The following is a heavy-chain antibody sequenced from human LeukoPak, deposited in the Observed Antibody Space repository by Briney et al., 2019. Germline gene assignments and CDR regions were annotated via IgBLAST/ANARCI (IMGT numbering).Heavy chain of an antibody. CDR2: FDPEDGET. V-gene: IGHV1-24*01. CDR1: GYTLTELS. CDR3: ATDLRSSGWYGNPDY. D-gene: IGHD6-19*01. J-gene: IGHJ4*02. Sequence: ASVKVSCKVSGYTLTELSMHWVRQAPGKGLEWMGGFDPEDGETIYAQKFQGRVTMTEDTSTVTAYMELSSLRSEETAVYYCATDLRSSGWYGNPDYWGQGTLVTVSS.